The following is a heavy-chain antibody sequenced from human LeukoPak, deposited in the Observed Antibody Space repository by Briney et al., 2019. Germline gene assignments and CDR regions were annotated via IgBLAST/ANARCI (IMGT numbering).Heavy chain of an antibody. CDR2: RWYDGSNK. V-gene: IGHV3-33*08. CDR3: TRVTENGVYFYFAY. D-gene: IGHD4-17*01. CDR1: GFTFSSNG. J-gene: IGHJ4*02. Sequence: GGSLTLSCAASGFTFSSNGMHWVRNAPAKGLEWVAVRWYDGSNKYYADSAKGRFTISRENSKNTQYLQMCSLRAEETAVYYCTRVTENGVYFYFAYWGQGTLVTVPS.